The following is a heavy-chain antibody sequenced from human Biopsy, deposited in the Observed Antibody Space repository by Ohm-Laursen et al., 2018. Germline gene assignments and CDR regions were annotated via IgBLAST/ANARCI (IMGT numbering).Heavy chain of an antibody. J-gene: IGHJ4*02. Sequence: SLRLSCSASGFTFSSHAMSWVRQAPGKGLECVSVINGSGGSTYYADPVKGRFTISRDASKNTLHLLMNSLRAEDTAMYYCAKGGYCTTTSCYMDVDYWGQGTLVTVSS. CDR1: GFTFSSHA. CDR3: AKGGYCTTTSCYMDVDY. CDR2: INGSGGST. D-gene: IGHD2-2*02. V-gene: IGHV3-23*01.